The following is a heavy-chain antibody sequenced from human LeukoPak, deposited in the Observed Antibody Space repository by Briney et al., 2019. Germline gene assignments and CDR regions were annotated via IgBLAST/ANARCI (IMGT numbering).Heavy chain of an antibody. CDR2: IYYSGST. CDR1: GGSVSSSSYY. CDR3: AREVRSGYVDWFDP. D-gene: IGHD5-12*01. V-gene: IGHV4-39*07. Sequence: SETLSLTCTVSGGSVSSSSYYWGWIRQPPGKGLEWIGSIYYSGSTYYNPSLKSRVTISVDTSKNQFSLKLSSVTAADTAVYYCAREVRSGYVDWFDPWGQGTLVTVSS. J-gene: IGHJ5*02.